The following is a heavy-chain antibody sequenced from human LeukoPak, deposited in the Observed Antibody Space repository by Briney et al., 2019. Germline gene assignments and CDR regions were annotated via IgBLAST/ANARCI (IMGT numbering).Heavy chain of an antibody. J-gene: IGHJ5*02. Sequence: PSETLSLTCTVSGGSISSHYWSWVRQPPGKGLEWVAYIYYTGSTIYNPSLKSRVTMSFDTSRNQFSLKLSSVTAADTAVYYCARAACAGTCYFGDSWFDPWGQGTQVTVSS. CDR2: IYYTGST. D-gene: IGHD2-15*01. CDR1: GGSISSHY. V-gene: IGHV4-59*11. CDR3: ARAACAGTCYFGDSWFDP.